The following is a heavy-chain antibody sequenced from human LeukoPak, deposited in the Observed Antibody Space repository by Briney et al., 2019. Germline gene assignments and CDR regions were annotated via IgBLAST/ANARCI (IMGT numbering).Heavy chain of an antibody. D-gene: IGHD1-26*01. CDR2: INPNSGGT. CDR1: GYTFTGYY. Sequence: ASVKVSCKASGYTFTGYYMHWVRQAPGQGLEWMGWINPNSGGTNYAQKFQGRVTMTGDTSISTAYMELSRLRSDDTAVYYCARGGHSGSYLRAGEPSDPWGQGTLVTVSS. J-gene: IGHJ5*02. CDR3: ARGGHSGSYLRAGEPSDP. V-gene: IGHV1-2*02.